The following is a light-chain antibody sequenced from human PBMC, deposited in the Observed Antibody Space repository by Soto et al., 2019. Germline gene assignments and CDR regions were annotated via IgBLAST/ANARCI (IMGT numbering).Light chain of an antibody. CDR3: QQYYSTPPT. J-gene: IGKJ4*01. CDR1: QSVLYSSNNKNY. V-gene: IGKV4-1*01. Sequence: DIVMTQSPDSLAVSLGERATINCKSSQSVLYSSNNKNYLAWYQQKPGQPPKLLIYWASTRESGVPDRFSGSGSRTDFTLTISSLQAEDVAVYYCQQYYSTPPTFGGGTKVDIK. CDR2: WAS.